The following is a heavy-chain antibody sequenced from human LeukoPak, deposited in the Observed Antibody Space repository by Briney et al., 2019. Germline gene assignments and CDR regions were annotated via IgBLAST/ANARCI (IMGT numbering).Heavy chain of an antibody. V-gene: IGHV4-34*01. CDR2: INHSGST. CDR3: ARRAIPTNWAYYFDY. Sequence: MTSETLSLTCTVSGGSISSHYWSWIRQPPGKGLEWIGEINHSGSTNYNPSLKSRVTISVDTSKNQFSLKLSSVTAADTAVYYCARRAIPTNWAYYFDYWGQGTLVTVSS. D-gene: IGHD7-27*01. CDR1: GGSISSHY. J-gene: IGHJ4*02.